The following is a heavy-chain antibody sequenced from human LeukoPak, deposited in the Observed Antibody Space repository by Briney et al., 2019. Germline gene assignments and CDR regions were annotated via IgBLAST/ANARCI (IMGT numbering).Heavy chain of an antibody. CDR1: GYTFINNW. V-gene: IGHV1-8*02. CDR2: MNPNSGNT. J-gene: IGHJ4*02. Sequence: ASVKVSCKASGYTFINNWMHWVRQAPGQGLEWMGWMNPNSGNTGYAQKFQGRVTMTRNTSISTAYMELSSLRSEDTAVYYCARAMVRGVTRRLLGYWGQGTLVTVSS. D-gene: IGHD3-10*01. CDR3: ARAMVRGVTRRLLGY.